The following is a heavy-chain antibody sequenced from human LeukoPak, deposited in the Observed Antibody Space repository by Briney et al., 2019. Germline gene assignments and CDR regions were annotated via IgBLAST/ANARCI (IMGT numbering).Heavy chain of an antibody. J-gene: IGHJ4*02. V-gene: IGHV1-18*01. CDR1: GYTFTNYA. D-gene: IGHD3-22*01. CDR3: AALAEYYYDSSGSPYYFDY. CDR2: ISGYNGDT. Sequence: ASVTVSCKTSGYTFTNYAVNWVRQAPGQGLEWMGWISGYNGDTNYAQKLQDRFTMTTDTSTSTAYMELRSLTSDDTAVYYCAALAEYYYDSSGSPYYFDYWGQGTLVTVSS.